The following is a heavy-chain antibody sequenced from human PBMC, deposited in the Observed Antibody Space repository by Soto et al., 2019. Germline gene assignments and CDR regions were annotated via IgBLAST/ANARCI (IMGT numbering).Heavy chain of an antibody. V-gene: IGHV3-23*04. CDR2: ITDTGGDA. CDR1: GFTFSSYS. CDR3: AGGSKDSYPGSRIFDF. D-gene: IGHD3-10*01. Sequence: EVQLVESGGGLVKPGGSLRLSCAASGFTFSSYSMNWVRQAPGKGLEWVSTITDTGGDAKYADSVRGRFTISRDNSKKTLYLQMSSLRADDSAVYFCAGGSKDSYPGSRIFDFWGRGTLVTVSS. J-gene: IGHJ4*02.